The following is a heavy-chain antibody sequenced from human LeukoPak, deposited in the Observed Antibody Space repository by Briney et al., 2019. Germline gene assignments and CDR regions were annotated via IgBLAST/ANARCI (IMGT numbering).Heavy chain of an antibody. D-gene: IGHD2-2*01. J-gene: IGHJ6*03. CDR3: AKDGNDCSSTSCYGYYYYYMDV. Sequence: GGSLRLSCAASGFTFSSYSMNWVRQAPGKGLEWVSSISSSSSYIYYADSVKGRFTISRDNAKNSLYLQMNSLRAEDTAVYYCAKDGNDCSSTSCYGYYYYYMDVWGKGTTVTVSS. V-gene: IGHV3-21*01. CDR1: GFTFSSYS. CDR2: ISSSSSYI.